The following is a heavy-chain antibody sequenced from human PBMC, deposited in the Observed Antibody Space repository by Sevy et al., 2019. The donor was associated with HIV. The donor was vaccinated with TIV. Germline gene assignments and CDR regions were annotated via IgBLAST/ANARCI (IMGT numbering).Heavy chain of an antibody. Sequence: GGSLRLSCAASGFNFNKYGMRWVRQAPGKGLEDVASIKGDGSEKYYRASVKGRFTISRDNAENSVYLQMNSLRAEDTAVYNCVRAGAFGTYDSWGQGTLVTVSS. V-gene: IGHV3-7*01. CDR2: IKGDGSEK. J-gene: IGHJ4*02. CDR3: VRAGAFGTYDS. CDR1: GFNFNKYG. D-gene: IGHD3-10*01.